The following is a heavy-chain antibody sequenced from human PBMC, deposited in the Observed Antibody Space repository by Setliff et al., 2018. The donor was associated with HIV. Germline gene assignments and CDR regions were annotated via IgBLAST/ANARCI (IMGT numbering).Heavy chain of an antibody. CDR2: ISYDGSNK. J-gene: IGHJ6*03. V-gene: IGHV3-30*04. Sequence: PGGSLRLSCVVSGFTLSTNTLNWNWVRQAPGKGLEWVTVISYDGSNKYYADSVKGRFTISRDSSKNTLYLQMNSLRAEDTAVYYCAREIRVATIMGYMDVWGKGTTVTVSS. CDR3: AREIRVATIMGYMDV. CDR1: GFTLSTNT. D-gene: IGHD5-12*01.